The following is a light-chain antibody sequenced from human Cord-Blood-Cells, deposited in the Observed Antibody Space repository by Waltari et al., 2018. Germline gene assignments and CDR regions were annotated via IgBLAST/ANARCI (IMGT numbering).Light chain of an antibody. CDR2: DVS. J-gene: IGLJ2*01. CDR1: SSDVGGYKY. V-gene: IGLV2-11*01. CDR3: CSYAGSYTFDVV. Sequence: QSALTQPRSVSGSPGQSVTISCTGTSSDVGGYKYVPWYQQHPGKAPKLMIYDVSKRPSGVPDRFSGSKSGNTASLTISGLQAEDEADYYCCSYAGSYTFDVVFGGGTKLTVL.